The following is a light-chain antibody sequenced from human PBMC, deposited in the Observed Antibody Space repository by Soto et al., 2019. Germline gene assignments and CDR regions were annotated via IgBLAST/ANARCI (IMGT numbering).Light chain of an antibody. CDR2: DAS. J-gene: IGKJ3*01. CDR1: QSVRSS. V-gene: IGKV3-11*01. CDR3: QQRSNWPPEVT. Sequence: EIVLTQSPDTLSLSPGERATLSCRASQSVRSSLAWYQQKPGQAPRLLIYDASNRATGIPARFSGSGCGTDVTLTISTLKPEDFAVYYCQQRSNWPPEVTFGPGTKVDIK.